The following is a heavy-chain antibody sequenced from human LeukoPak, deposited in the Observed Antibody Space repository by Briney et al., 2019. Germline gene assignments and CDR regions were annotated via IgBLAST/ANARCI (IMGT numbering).Heavy chain of an antibody. CDR2: INHSGST. J-gene: IGHJ1*01. CDR1: GGSFSGYY. Sequence: SETLSLTCAVYGGSFSGYYWSWIRQPPGKGLEWIGEINHSGSTNYNPSLKSRVTISVDTSKNQFSLKLSSVTAADTAVYYCASTKKYYDFWSGYFNAEYFQHWGQGTLVTVSS. CDR3: ASTKKYYDFWSGYFNAEYFQH. D-gene: IGHD3-3*01. V-gene: IGHV4-34*01.